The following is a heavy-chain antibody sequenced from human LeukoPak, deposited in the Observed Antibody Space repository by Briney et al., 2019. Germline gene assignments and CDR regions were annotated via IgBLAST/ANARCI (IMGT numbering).Heavy chain of an antibody. J-gene: IGHJ6*02. Sequence: SETLSLTCTVSGGSISSGDYYWSWIRQPPGKGLEWIGSIYYSGSTYYNPSLKSRVTISVDTSRNQFSLKLSSVTAADTAVYYCARDHGDYGYGMDVWGQGTTVTVSS. CDR1: GGSISSGDYY. V-gene: IGHV4-39*07. CDR3: ARDHGDYGYGMDV. D-gene: IGHD4-17*01. CDR2: IYYSGST.